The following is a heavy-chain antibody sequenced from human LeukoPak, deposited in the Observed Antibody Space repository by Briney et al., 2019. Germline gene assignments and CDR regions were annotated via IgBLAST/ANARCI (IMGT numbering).Heavy chain of an antibody. CDR2: IYYSGST. CDR3: ARLKRDYYDSSGLVFFDY. J-gene: IGHJ4*02. CDR1: GGSISSSGYY. Sequence: PSETLSLTCTVSGGSISSSGYYWGWIRQPPGKGLEWIGSIYYSGSTYYNPSLKSRVTISVDTSKNHFSLRLSSVTAADTAVYNCARLKRDYYDSSGLVFFDYWGQGTLVTVSS. V-gene: IGHV4-39*02. D-gene: IGHD3-22*01.